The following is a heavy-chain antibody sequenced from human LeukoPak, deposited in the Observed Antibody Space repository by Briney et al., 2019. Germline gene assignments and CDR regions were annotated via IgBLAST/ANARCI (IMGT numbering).Heavy chain of an antibody. CDR3: ARPADTAMVYYCDY. Sequence: GGSLRLSCAASGFTFSNAWFSWVRQSPGKGLEWVGRIKSKSDGGTTDYAAPVKGRFTISRDNSKNTLYLQMNSLRAEDTAVYYCARPADTAMVYYCDYWGQGTLVTVSS. V-gene: IGHV3-15*01. D-gene: IGHD5-18*01. CDR1: GFTFSNAW. CDR2: IKSKSDGGTT. J-gene: IGHJ4*02.